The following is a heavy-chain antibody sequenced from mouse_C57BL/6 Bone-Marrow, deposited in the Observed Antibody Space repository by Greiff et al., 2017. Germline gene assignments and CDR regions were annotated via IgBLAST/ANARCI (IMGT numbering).Heavy chain of an antibody. Sequence: EVMLVESGGDLVKPGGSLKLSCAVSGFTFSSYGMSWFRQTPDKRLVWVATISSGGSYTYYPDCVKGRFTISRDNAKNTLYLQMSSLKSEDTAMYYCATLRGAYWGQGTLVTVSA. CDR1: GFTFSSYG. CDR3: ATLRGAY. V-gene: IGHV5-6*01. J-gene: IGHJ3*01. CDR2: ISSGGSYT. D-gene: IGHD1-1*01.